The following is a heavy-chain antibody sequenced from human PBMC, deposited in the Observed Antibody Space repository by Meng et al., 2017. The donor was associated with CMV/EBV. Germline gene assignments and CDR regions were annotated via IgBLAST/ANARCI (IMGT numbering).Heavy chain of an antibody. CDR3: AKDLRQSHYFDY. CDR1: GFTFSSYG. J-gene: IGHJ4*02. CDR2: IRYDGSNK. Sequence: GGSLRLSCVASGFTFSSYGMHWVRQAPGKGLEWVAFIRYDGSNKYYADSVKGRFTISRDNSKNTLYLQMNSLRAEDTAVYYCAKDLRQSHYFDYWGQGTLVTV. V-gene: IGHV3-30*02.